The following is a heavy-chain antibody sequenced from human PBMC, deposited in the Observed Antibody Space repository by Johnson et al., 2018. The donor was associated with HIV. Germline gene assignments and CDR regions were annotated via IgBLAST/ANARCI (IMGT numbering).Heavy chain of an antibody. Sequence: VLLVESGGGLVQPGGSLKLSCAASGFTFSGSAMHWVRQASGKGLEWVSAIGTAGDTYYPGSVKGRFTISSENAKNSLYLQMNSLRAGDTAVYYCTRVARGDSSGHDAFDIWGQGTMVTVSS. J-gene: IGHJ3*02. CDR1: GFTFSGSA. CDR3: TRVARGDSSGHDAFDI. CDR2: IGTAGDT. D-gene: IGHD3-22*01. V-gene: IGHV3-13*01.